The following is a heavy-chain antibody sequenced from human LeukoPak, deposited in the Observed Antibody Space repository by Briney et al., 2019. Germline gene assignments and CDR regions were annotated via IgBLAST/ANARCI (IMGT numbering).Heavy chain of an antibody. V-gene: IGHV1-8*01. D-gene: IGHD3-16*02. CDR3: AIRLIGNWFDP. J-gene: IGHJ5*02. CDR2: MNPNSGNT. CDR1: GYTFTSYD. Sequence: ASVKVSCKASGYTFTSYDINWVRQATGQGLEWMGWMNPNSGNTGNAQKFQGRVTMTRNTSISTAYMELRSLRSDDTAVYYCAIRLIGNWFDPWGQGTLVTVSS.